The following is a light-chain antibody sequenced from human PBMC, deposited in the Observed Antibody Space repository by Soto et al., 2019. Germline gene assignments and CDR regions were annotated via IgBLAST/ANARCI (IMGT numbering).Light chain of an antibody. CDR1: TGDVTSGHY. Sequence: QAVVTQEPSLTVSPGGTVTLTCGSSTGDVTSGHYPYWFQQKPGQAPRTLIYDTTYKHSWTPARFSGSLLGGKAALTLSGAQPEDEADYYCLLSYSDASVVFGGGTQLTVL. CDR2: DTT. V-gene: IGLV7-46*01. J-gene: IGLJ2*01. CDR3: LLSYSDASVV.